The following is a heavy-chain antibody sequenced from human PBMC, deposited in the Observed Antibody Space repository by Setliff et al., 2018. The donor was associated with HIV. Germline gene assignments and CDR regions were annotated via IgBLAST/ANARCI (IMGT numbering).Heavy chain of an antibody. V-gene: IGHV3-30*01. Sequence: GGSLRLSCAASGFTFSNYAMHWVRQAPGKGLEWLAVISYDGSDKYYADSVKGRFTISRDNSKNTLYLQMNSLRAEDTAVYYCVKGGMTNAAFNIWGPGTMVTVSS. CDR1: GFTFSNYA. CDR3: VKGGMTNAAFNI. D-gene: IGHD3-16*01. J-gene: IGHJ3*02. CDR2: ISYDGSDK.